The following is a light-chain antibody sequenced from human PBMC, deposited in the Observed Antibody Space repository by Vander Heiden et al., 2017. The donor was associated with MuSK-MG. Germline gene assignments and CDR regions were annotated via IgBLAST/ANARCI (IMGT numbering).Light chain of an antibody. CDR3: QQYDNLPLT. Sequence: DIQLTQSPSSLSASVGDRVTITCQASQDISNYLNWYQQEPGKAPKLLIYDASNLETGVPSRFSGSVSGTDFTFTISSLQPEDIATYYCQQYDNLPLTFGGGTKVEIK. J-gene: IGKJ4*01. CDR1: QDISNY. CDR2: DAS. V-gene: IGKV1-33*01.